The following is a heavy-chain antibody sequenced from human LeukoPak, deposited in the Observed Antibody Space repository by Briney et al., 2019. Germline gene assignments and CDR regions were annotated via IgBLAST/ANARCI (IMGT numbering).Heavy chain of an antibody. CDR3: AKRSGWYSPYDY. D-gene: IGHD6-19*01. J-gene: IGHJ4*02. Sequence: PSETLSLTCSVSGASISNCYWTWIRQPPGKGLEWVSAISGSGGSTYYADSVKGRFTISRGNSKNTLYLQMNSLRAEDTAVYYCAKRSGWYSPYDYWGQGTLVTVSS. CDR2: ISGSGGST. CDR1: GASISNCY. V-gene: IGHV3-23*01.